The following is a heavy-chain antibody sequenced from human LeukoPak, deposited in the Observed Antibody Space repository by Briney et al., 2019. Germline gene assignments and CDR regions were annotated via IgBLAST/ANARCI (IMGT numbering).Heavy chain of an antibody. CDR3: ARLYGDQPFDR. CDR1: GDSISRSSNY. D-gene: IGHD4-17*01. Sequence: SETLSLTCTVSGDSISRSSNYWGWIRQPPGKGLEWIGSLSYSGKTYYNSSLKSRVTISGDTSKNQYSLKVTSVTAADTALYYCARLYGDQPFDRWGQGALVTVSS. V-gene: IGHV4-39*01. CDR2: LSYSGKT. J-gene: IGHJ4*02.